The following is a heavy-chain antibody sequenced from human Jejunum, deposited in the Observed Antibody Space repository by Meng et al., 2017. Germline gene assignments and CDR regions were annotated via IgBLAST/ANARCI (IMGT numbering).Heavy chain of an antibody. V-gene: IGHV3-23*04. Sequence: VRVGESGGGVDQPGRSRRLSCAASGFTFNSFAMSWVRQAPGKGLEWVSAISGSGDNTFYADSVKGRFTISRVNSKNTLYLQMNSLRAEDTAVYYCAKDEELHCWGQGSLVTVSS. J-gene: IGHJ4*02. CDR1: GFTFNSFA. D-gene: IGHD3-10*01. CDR2: ISGSGDNT. CDR3: AKDEELHC.